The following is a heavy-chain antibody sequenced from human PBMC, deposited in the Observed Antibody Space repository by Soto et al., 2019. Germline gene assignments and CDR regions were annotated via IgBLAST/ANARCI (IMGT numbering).Heavy chain of an antibody. CDR2: IGSRTSDI. CDR3: VRDYYDNSGYPNTFDV. J-gene: IGHJ3*01. Sequence: PGGSLRLSCAASGFTLSRHTMNWVRQAPGKGLEWVSFIGSRTSDIYYADSVKGRFTISRDNAKNSLYLDLTRLRAEDTAVYFCVRDYYDNSGYPNTFDVWGQGTMVNV. D-gene: IGHD3-22*01. CDR1: GFTLSRHT. V-gene: IGHV3-21*01.